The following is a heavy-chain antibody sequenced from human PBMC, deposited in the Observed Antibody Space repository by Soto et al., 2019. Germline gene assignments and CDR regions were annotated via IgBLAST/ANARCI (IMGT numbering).Heavy chain of an antibody. CDR2: IYFSGST. CDR3: ARSRDYDSSGYYSGPFFDY. J-gene: IGHJ4*02. CDR1: GGSISSYY. V-gene: IGHV4-59*01. Sequence: SETLSLTCTVSGGSISSYYWIWIGQPPGKGLEWIGYIYFSGSTNYNPSLKSRVTISVDTSKNQFSLKLSSVTAADTAMYYCARSRDYDSSGYYSGPFFDYWGQGTLVTVSS. D-gene: IGHD3-22*01.